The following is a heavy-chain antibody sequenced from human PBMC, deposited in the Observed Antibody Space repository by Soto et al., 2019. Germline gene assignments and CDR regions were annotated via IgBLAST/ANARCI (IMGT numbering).Heavy chain of an antibody. CDR1: GFTVSSNY. CDR3: ASLIAVAGTAMGDY. Sequence: GGSLRLSCAASGFTVSSNYMSWVRQAPGKGLEWVSVIYSGGSTYYADSVKGRFTISRDNSKNTLYLQMNSLRAEDTAVYYCASLIAVAGTAMGDYWGQGTLVTVSS. V-gene: IGHV3-66*01. J-gene: IGHJ4*02. CDR2: IYSGGST. D-gene: IGHD6-19*01.